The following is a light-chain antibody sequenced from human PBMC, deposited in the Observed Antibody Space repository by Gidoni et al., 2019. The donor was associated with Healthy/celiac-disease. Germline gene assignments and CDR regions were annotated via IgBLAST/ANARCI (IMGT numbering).Light chain of an antibody. Sequence: SYVLTTPPSVSVAPGKTASITWGGNNIGSNSVHCSQHKPGQAPVLFVYEDSARPSGIPERFSGSNSGNPATLTISRVEAVDEADYYCQVWDSSSDQVVFGGGTKLTVL. J-gene: IGLJ2*01. CDR3: QVWDSSSDQVV. CDR1: NIGSNS. CDR2: EDS. V-gene: IGLV3-21*03.